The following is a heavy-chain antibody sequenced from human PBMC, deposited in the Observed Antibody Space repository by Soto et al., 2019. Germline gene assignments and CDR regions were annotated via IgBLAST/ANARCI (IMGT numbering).Heavy chain of an antibody. V-gene: IGHV4-39*01. J-gene: IGHJ6*02. Sequence: SETLSLTCSVSGGSISSSSDYWGWIRQPPGKGLEWIGSIYYSGSTYYNPSLKSRVTISVDTSKNQFSLKLSSVTAADTAVYYCARHMESSSWYYYYYGMDVWGQGTTVTVSS. CDR2: IYYSGST. CDR1: GGSISSSSDY. CDR3: ARHMESSSWYYYYYGMDV. D-gene: IGHD6-13*01.